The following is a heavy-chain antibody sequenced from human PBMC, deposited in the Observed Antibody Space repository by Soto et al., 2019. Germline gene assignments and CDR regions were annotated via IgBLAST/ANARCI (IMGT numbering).Heavy chain of an antibody. J-gene: IGHJ6*02. CDR2: INAGNGNT. D-gene: IGHD1-1*01. V-gene: IGHV1-3*01. CDR1: GYTFTSYA. CDR3: ASYHLGTPPYLLAV. Sequence: ASVKVSCKASGYTFTSYAMHWVRQAPGQRLEWMGWINAGNGNTKYSQKFQGRVTITRDTSASTAYMELSSLRSEDTAVYYCASYHLGTPPYLLAVCGQGSTVPVAS.